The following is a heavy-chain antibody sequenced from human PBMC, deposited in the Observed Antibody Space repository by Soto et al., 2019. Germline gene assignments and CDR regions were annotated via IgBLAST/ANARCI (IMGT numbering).Heavy chain of an antibody. CDR1: GLNFISYG. D-gene: IGHD3-10*01. CDR3: AKSVAPMVRGVIVPFDY. J-gene: IGHJ4*02. CDR2: ISGSGGST. Sequence: GGSLRVSCAAAGLNFISYGRSWVSKAPGKGLEWVSAISGSGGSTYYADSVKGRFTISRDNSKNTLYLQMNSLRAEDTAVYYCAKSVAPMVRGVIVPFDYWGQGTLVTVSS. V-gene: IGHV3-23*01.